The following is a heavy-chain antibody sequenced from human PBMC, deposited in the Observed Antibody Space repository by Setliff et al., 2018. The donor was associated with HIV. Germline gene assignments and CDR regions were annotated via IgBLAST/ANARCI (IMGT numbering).Heavy chain of an antibody. D-gene: IGHD7-27*01. V-gene: IGHV1-18*01. CDR3: ARQFSNSLDH. CDR1: GYSFTTSG. CDR2: INIRSGNT. Sequence: GASVKVSCKASGYSFTTSGVSWVRQAPGQGLEWMGWINIRSGNTNYAQKFQGRVTMTTDTSTSTAYMGLRSLRSDDTAVYYCARQFSNSLDHWGQGTRGTV. J-gene: IGHJ4*02.